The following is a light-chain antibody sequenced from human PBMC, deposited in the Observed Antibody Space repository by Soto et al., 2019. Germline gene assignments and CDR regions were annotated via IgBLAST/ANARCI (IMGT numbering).Light chain of an antibody. Sequence: EIVMTQSPATLSVSPGERATLSCRASQSVAHDLAWYQHKPGQAPRLLTHGASTRATGIPARFSGVGSGTEFTLTISSLQCEDFAVYYCQQYNNWPQTFGQGTKVDI. CDR3: QQYNNWPQT. V-gene: IGKV3-15*01. CDR1: QSVAHD. J-gene: IGKJ1*01. CDR2: GAS.